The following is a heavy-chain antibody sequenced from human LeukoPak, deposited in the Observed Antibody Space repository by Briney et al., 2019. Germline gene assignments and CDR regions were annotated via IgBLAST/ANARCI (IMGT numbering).Heavy chain of an antibody. CDR3: NKDKDYGYYMDV. V-gene: IGHV3-33*06. Sequence: GGSLRLSCGAWGFIFNSCGMHGVRQAPGKGLEWVAVIWYDGSDKYYADCVTGLFTISRENSKNALYLHMNSLSAEDTAVYYCNKDKDYGYYMDVWAKGPSVPV. CDR2: IWYDGSDK. CDR1: GFIFNSCG. J-gene: IGHJ6*03. D-gene: IGHD3-16*01.